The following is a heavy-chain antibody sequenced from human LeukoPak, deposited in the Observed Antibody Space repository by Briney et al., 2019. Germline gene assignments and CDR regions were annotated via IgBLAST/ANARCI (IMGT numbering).Heavy chain of an antibody. Sequence: GGSLRLSCAASGFTFSSYAMSWVRRAPGKGLEWVSAISGSGGSTYYADSVKGRFTISRDNSKNTLYLQMNSLRAEDTAVYYCAKDLSPTYYYDSSGYYSREYFQLWGQGTLVTVSS. CDR2: ISGSGGST. D-gene: IGHD3-22*01. CDR3: AKDLSPTYYYDSSGYYSREYFQL. CDR1: GFTFSSYA. J-gene: IGHJ1*01. V-gene: IGHV3-23*01.